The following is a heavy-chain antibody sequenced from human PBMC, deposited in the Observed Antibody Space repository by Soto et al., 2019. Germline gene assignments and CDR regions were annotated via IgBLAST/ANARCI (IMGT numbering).Heavy chain of an antibody. D-gene: IGHD2-15*01. Sequence: GGSLRLSCAASGITFSSCAMSWVRQPPGKGLEWVSALTGSGYTAYYADSVKGRFTISRDTSENTLYLQMNSLRAEDTAIYYCAKDPLVAADGYFDSWGQGTLVTVSS. CDR3: AKDPLVAADGYFDS. J-gene: IGHJ4*02. CDR2: LTGSGYTA. V-gene: IGHV3-23*01. CDR1: GITFSSCA.